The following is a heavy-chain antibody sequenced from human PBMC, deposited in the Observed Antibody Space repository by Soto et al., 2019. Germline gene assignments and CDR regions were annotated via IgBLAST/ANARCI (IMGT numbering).Heavy chain of an antibody. CDR2: ISYDGSNK. D-gene: IGHD6-13*01. CDR3: AKGYSSSWYSGLFDY. J-gene: IGHJ4*02. CDR1: GYTFTSYY. V-gene: IGHV3-30*18. Sequence: SCKASGYTFTSYYMHWVRQAPGKGLEWVAVISYDGSNKYYADSVKGRFTISRDNSKNTLYLQMNSLRAEDTAVYYCAKGYSSSWYSGLFDYWGQGTLVTVSS.